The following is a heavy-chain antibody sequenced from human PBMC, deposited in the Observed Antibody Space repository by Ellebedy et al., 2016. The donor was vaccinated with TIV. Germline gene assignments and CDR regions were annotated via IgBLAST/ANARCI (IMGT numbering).Heavy chain of an antibody. D-gene: IGHD2-15*01. CDR1: GGTFSSYA. CDR2: IIPIFGTA. J-gene: IGHJ4*02. Sequence: SVKVSCXASGGTFSSYAISWVRQAPGQGLEWMGGIIPIFGTANYAQKFQGRVTITADESTSTAYMKLSSLRSEDTAVYYCARHCSGGSCGGAVDYWGQGTLVTVSS. V-gene: IGHV1-69*13. CDR3: ARHCSGGSCGGAVDY.